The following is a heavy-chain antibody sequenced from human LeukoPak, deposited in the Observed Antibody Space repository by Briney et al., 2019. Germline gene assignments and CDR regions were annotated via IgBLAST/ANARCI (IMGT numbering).Heavy chain of an antibody. V-gene: IGHV3-21*01. CDR2: ISSSSSYI. CDR1: GFTFSSYS. CDR3: ARVTSGSGTNDAFDF. D-gene: IGHD3-10*01. J-gene: IGHJ3*01. Sequence: GGSLRLSCAASGFTFSSYSMNWVRQAPGKGLEWVSSISSSSSYIYYADSMKGRFTISRDNAKISLYLQMNSLRAADTAVYYCARVTSGSGTNDAFDFWGQGTMVTVSS.